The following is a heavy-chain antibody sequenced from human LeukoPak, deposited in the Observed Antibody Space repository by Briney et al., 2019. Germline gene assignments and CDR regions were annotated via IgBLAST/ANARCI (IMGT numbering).Heavy chain of an antibody. CDR2: INHSGST. CDR3: ARAGTGDAFDI. V-gene: IGHV4-34*01. J-gene: IGHJ3*02. CDR1: GGSFSGYY. D-gene: IGHD1-14*01. Sequence: SETLSLTCAVYGGSFSGYYWSWIRQPPGKGLEWIGEINHSGSTNCNPSLKSRVTISVDTSKNQFSLKLSSVTAADTAVYYCARAGTGDAFDIWGQGTMVTVSS.